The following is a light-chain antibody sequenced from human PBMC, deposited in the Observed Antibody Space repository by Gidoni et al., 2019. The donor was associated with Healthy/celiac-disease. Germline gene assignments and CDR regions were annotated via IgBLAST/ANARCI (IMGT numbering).Light chain of an antibody. V-gene: IGLV2-11*01. CDR3: CSYAGSGWV. CDR2: DVS. J-gene: IGLJ3*02. CDR1: SSDVGAYNY. Sequence: QSALTQPRSVSGSPGQSVTISCTGTSSDVGAYNYVPWYQQHPGKAPKLMIYDVSKRPSGVPDRFSGSKSGNTASLTISGLQAEDEADYYCCSYAGSGWVFGGGTKLTVL.